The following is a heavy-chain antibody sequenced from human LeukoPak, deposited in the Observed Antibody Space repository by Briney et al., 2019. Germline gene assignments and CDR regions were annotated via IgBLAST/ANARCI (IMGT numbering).Heavy chain of an antibody. Sequence: PGGSLRLSCAASGFTFSTYEMHWVRQAPGKGLEWVSYISSTGTTIYYADSVKGRFTISRDNAKNSLYLQMNNLRAEDTALYYCARAGSGYFSHYWGQGTLVTVSS. D-gene: IGHD3-22*01. CDR1: GFTFSTYE. CDR3: ARAGSGYFSHY. J-gene: IGHJ4*02. CDR2: ISSTGTTI. V-gene: IGHV3-48*03.